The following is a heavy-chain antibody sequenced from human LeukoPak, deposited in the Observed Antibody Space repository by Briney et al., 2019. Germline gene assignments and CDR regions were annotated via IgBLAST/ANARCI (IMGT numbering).Heavy chain of an antibody. CDR2: IIPIFGTA. D-gene: IGHD5-12*01. V-gene: IGHV1-69*13. Sequence: ASVKVSCKASGGTFSSYAISWVRQAPGQGLEWMGGIIPIFGTANYAQKFQGRVTITADESTGTAYMELSSLRSEDTAVYYCARGQRWLRFYYYFDYWGQGTLVTVSS. CDR1: GGTFSSYA. J-gene: IGHJ4*02. CDR3: ARGQRWLRFYYYFDY.